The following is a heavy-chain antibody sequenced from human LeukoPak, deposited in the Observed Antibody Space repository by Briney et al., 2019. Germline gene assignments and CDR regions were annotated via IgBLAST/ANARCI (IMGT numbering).Heavy chain of an antibody. CDR2: ISGSGSST. J-gene: IGHJ4*02. D-gene: IGHD4-17*01. CDR1: GFTFSSYA. Sequence: GGSLRLSWVASGFTFSSYAMSWVRQAPGKGLEWVSVISGSGSSTYHADSVRGRFTISRDNSKNTLYLQMNSLRVEDTAVYYCAKVATFGVTGTVFFDFWGQGTLVTVSS. CDR3: AKVATFGVTGTVFFDF. V-gene: IGHV3-23*01.